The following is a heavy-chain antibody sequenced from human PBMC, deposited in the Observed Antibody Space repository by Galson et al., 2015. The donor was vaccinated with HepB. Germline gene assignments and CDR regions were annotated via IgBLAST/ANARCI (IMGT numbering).Heavy chain of an antibody. D-gene: IGHD3-10*01. J-gene: IGHJ4*02. CDR3: ARGPRLLANLRFGEFFLRGRGAINDY. CDR1: GYTFTSYD. V-gene: IGHV1-8*01. Sequence: SVTVSCKASGYTFTSYDINWVRQATGQGLEWMGWMNPNSGNTGYAQKFQGRVTMTRNTSISTAYMELSSLRSEDTAVYYCARGPRLLANLRFGEFFLRGRGAINDYWGQGTLVTVSS. CDR2: MNPNSGNT.